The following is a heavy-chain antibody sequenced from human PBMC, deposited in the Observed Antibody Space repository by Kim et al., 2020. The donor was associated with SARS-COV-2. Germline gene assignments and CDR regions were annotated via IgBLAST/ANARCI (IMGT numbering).Heavy chain of an antibody. V-gene: IGHV4-59*01. CDR2: IYYSGST. Sequence: SETLSLTCTVSGGSISSYYWSWIRQPPGKGLEWIGYIYYSGSTNYNPSLKSRVTISVDTSKNQFSLKLSSVTAADTAVYYCARNRGGAGGYYDSSGYLSLDYWGQGTLVTVSS. J-gene: IGHJ4*02. CDR1: GGSISSYY. D-gene: IGHD3-22*01. CDR3: ARNRGGAGGYYDSSGYLSLDY.